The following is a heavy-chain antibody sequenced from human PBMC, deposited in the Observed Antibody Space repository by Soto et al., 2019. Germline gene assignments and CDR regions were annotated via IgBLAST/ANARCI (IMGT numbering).Heavy chain of an antibody. CDR2: LTPFSGDV. CDR1: GNTFTYRY. CDR3: ASGGAGAGTFPWELPDH. J-gene: IGHJ4*02. V-gene: IGHV1-45*02. Sequence: QMQLVQSGAEVTKTGSSVTVSCKALGNTFTYRYLHWVRQAPGEALEWMGWLTPFSGDVHYAQKFQERVTITRDRSINTAYMQMSSLRSEDTAMYFCASGGAGAGTFPWELPDHWGQGTLVTVSS. D-gene: IGHD1-26*01.